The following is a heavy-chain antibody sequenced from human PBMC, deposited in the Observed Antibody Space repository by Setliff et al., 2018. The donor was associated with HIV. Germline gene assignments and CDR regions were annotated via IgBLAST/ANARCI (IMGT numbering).Heavy chain of an antibody. CDR2: IIPIFGTA. CDR3: ARDNYNDTSGAIGY. CDR1: GGTFSSYA. D-gene: IGHD3-22*01. J-gene: IGHJ4*02. V-gene: IGHV1-69*06. Sequence: GASVKVSCKASGGTFSSYAISWVRQAPGQGLEWMGGIIPIFGTANYAQKFQGRVTMTEDTSTYTAYMELSSLRSEDTAMYFCARDNYNDTSGAIGYWGQGTMVTVSS.